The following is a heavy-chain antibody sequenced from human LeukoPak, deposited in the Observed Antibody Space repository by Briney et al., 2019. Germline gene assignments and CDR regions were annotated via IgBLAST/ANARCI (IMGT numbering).Heavy chain of an antibody. Sequence: SETLSLTCAVSGGSISSGGYSWSWIRQPPGKGLEWIGYIYHSGSTYYNPSLKSRVTISVDRSKNQFSLQLNSVTPEDTAVYYCVNHYFDLWGRGTLVTVSS. CDR2: IYHSGST. CDR3: VNHYFDL. J-gene: IGHJ2*01. CDR1: GGSISSGGYS. V-gene: IGHV4-30-2*01.